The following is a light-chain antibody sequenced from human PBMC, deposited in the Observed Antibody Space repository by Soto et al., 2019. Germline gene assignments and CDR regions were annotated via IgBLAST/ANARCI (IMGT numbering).Light chain of an antibody. Sequence: DIVMTQSPLSLPVTPGEPASISCRSSQSLLHSNGYNYLDWYLQKPGQSPQLLIYLGSNRASGVPDRFSGGGSGTVFTLKISRVGAEDVGVYYCMQVRQTPWTCAQGTKVKIK. V-gene: IGKV2-28*01. J-gene: IGKJ1*01. CDR3: MQVRQTPWT. CDR2: LGS. CDR1: QSLLHSNGYNY.